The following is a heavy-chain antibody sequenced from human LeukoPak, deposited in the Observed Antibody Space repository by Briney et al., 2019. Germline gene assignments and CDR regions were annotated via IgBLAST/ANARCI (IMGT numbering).Heavy chain of an antibody. J-gene: IGHJ6*02. CDR3: ARATLLGGYYYYGMDV. CDR2: MHYSGNT. CDR1: GGSISSSDYY. V-gene: IGHV4-39*01. D-gene: IGHD2-15*01. Sequence: SETLSLTCTISGGSISSSDYYWGWIRQPPGKGLEWIGSMHYSGNTYYNPSRKSRVTISVDTSKNQFSLKLRSVTAADTAVYYCARATLLGGYYYYGMDVWGQGTTVTVSS.